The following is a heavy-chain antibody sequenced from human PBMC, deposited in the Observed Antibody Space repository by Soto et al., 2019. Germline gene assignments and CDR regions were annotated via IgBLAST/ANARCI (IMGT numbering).Heavy chain of an antibody. Sequence: GGSLRLSCAASGFTFSSYSMNWVRHAPGKGLEWVSSISSSSSYIYYADSVKGRFTISRDNAKNSLYLQMNSLRAEDTAVYYCARVPVAATGGHYFDYWGQGTLVTVSS. CDR3: ARVPVAATGGHYFDY. D-gene: IGHD1-26*01. CDR1: GFTFSSYS. J-gene: IGHJ4*02. CDR2: ISSSSSYI. V-gene: IGHV3-21*01.